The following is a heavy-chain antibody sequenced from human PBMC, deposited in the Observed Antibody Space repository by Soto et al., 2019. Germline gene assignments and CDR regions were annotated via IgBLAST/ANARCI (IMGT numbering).Heavy chain of an antibody. V-gene: IGHV1-69*05. Sequence: QVQLVQSGAEVKKPGSSVNISCRAPGDSFTNFALSWVRQAPGLRLEWMGGIIPSFATTTYPPKFQDRATFTSYESTTTAYMELSTLRSDDTAVYYCARHPGAAFRSWFFDLWGLGPLVTVSA. J-gene: IGHJ2*01. CDR1: GDSFTNFA. CDR3: ARHPGAAFRSWFFDL. CDR2: IIPSFATT. D-gene: IGHD2-15*01.